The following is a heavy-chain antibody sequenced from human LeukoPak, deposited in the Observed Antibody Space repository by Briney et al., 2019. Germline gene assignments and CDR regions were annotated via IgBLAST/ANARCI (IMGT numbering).Heavy chain of an antibody. CDR1: GFTCSSCW. Sequence: GGSLRLSCAVSGFTCSSCWMNWVRQAPGKGLEWVATVNEDGTAKFYVDSVKGRFTIFRDNTRSSLDLQMNSLTVEDTAMYYCEAPATAWGQGILVTVSS. J-gene: IGHJ5*02. V-gene: IGHV3-7*01. CDR2: VNEDGTAK. CDR3: EAPATA.